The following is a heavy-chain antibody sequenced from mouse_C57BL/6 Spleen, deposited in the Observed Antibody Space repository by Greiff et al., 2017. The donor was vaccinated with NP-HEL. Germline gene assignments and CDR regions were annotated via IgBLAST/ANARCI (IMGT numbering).Heavy chain of an antibody. CDR1: GFSLTSYG. V-gene: IGHV2-4*01. J-gene: IGHJ3*01. Sequence: QVQLKESGPGLVQPSQSLSITCTVSGFSLTSYGVHWVRQPPGKGLEWLGVIWSGGSTDYNAAFISRLSISKDNSKSQVFFKMNSLQADDTAIYYCAKKEGSGYGFAYWGQGTLVTVSA. CDR3: AKKEGSGYGFAY. CDR2: IWSGGST. D-gene: IGHD3-2*02.